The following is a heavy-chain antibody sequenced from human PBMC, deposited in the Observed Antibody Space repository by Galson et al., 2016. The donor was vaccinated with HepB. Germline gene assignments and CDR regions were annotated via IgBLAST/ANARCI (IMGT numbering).Heavy chain of an antibody. J-gene: IGHJ3*02. CDR1: GFTFSSYW. D-gene: IGHD6-19*01. CDR2: IKHDGSQK. V-gene: IGHV3-7*03. CDR3: GRLAQWTVHIALDM. Sequence: SLRLSCAASGFTFSSYWMTWVRQASGKGLEWVANIKHDGSQKYYVDSVKGRFTISRDNAKNSLYLQMNSLRAEDTAVYYCGRLAQWTVHIALDMWGQGTMVTVSS.